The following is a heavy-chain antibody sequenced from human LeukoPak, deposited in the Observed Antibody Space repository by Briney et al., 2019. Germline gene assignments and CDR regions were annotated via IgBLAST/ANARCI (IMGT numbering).Heavy chain of an antibody. Sequence: GESLKISCKGSGYHFTSYWIGWVRQMPGKGLEWMGIIYPGDSDTRYSPSFQGQVTISADKSISTAYLQWSSLKASDTAMYYCARHGPKNGNWFDPWGQGTLVTVSS. V-gene: IGHV5-51*01. CDR2: IYPGDSDT. D-gene: IGHD1-1*01. J-gene: IGHJ5*02. CDR1: GYHFTSYW. CDR3: ARHGPKNGNWFDP.